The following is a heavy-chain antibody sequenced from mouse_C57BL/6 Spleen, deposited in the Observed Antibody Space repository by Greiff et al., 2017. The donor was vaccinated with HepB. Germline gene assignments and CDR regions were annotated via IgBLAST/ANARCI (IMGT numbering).Heavy chain of an antibody. J-gene: IGHJ4*01. CDR2: IYPGDGDT. CDR1: GYASSSSW. V-gene: IGHV1-82*01. CDR3: ARGDTSDYYAMDY. Sequence: VQLQQSGPELVKPGASVKISCKASGYASSSSWMNWVKQRPGKGLEWIGRIYPGDGDTNYNGKFKGKATLTADKSSSTAYMQLSSLTSEDSAVYFCARGDTSDYYAMDYWGQGTSVTVSS.